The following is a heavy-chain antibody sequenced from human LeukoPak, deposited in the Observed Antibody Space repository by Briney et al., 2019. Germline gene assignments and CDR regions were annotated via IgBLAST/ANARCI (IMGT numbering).Heavy chain of an antibody. V-gene: IGHV3-74*01. CDR3: TKDLTGEVDS. D-gene: IGHD7-27*01. CDR2: INSDGSST. CDR1: GFTFSNYW. Sequence: GGSLRLSCAASGFTFSNYWMHWVRQAPGKGLVWVSRINSDGSSTIYADSVKGRFTISRDNARDTLYLQMNSLRVEDTAVYYCTKDLTGEVDSWGQGTLVTVSS. J-gene: IGHJ4*02.